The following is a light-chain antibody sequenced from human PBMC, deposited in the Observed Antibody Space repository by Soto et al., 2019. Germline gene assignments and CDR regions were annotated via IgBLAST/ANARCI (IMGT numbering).Light chain of an antibody. Sequence: QSVLTQPASVSGSPGQSITISCTGTSSDIGSYNLVSWYQQYPGKAPELMIYEGSKRPSAVSNRFSGSKSGNTASLTISGLQAEDEADYHCCSYAGSATWVFGGGTKLTVL. CDR3: CSYAGSATWV. CDR1: SSDIGSYNL. CDR2: EGS. J-gene: IGLJ3*02. V-gene: IGLV2-23*01.